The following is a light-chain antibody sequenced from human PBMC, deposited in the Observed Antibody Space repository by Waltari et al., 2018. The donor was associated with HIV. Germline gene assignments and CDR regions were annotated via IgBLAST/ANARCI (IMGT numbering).Light chain of an antibody. CDR1: RSDAGGSHY. J-gene: IGLJ2*01. CDR2: EVS. CDR3: SSYTTSTTPVL. Sequence: QSALTQPPSVSGSPGQSIPISCPGTRSDAGGSHYVSWYQQHPGKAPKLLISEVSNRPSGISNRFSGSKSGNTASLTISGLQTEDEADYYCSSYTTSTTPVLLGGGTKLTVV. V-gene: IGLV2-14*01.